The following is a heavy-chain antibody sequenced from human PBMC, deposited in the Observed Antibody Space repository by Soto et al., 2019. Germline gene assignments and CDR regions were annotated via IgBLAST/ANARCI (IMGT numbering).Heavy chain of an antibody. V-gene: IGHV3-7*01. Sequence: EVQLVESGGGLVQPGGSLRLSCAVSGFTFRSYWMSWVRQAPGKGLEWVANIKHDGSEKNYLDSVKGRFTISRDNAENSLFLQMNSLRVEDTAVYYCARGNSGGYWGQGTLVTVSS. D-gene: IGHD3-10*01. J-gene: IGHJ4*02. CDR3: ARGNSGGY. CDR1: GFTFRSYW. CDR2: IKHDGSEK.